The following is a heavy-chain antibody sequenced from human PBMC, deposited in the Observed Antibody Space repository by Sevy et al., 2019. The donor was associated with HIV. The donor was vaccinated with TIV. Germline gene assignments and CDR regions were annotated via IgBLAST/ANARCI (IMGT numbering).Heavy chain of an antibody. V-gene: IGHV3-30-3*01. D-gene: IGHD6-13*01. J-gene: IGHJ4*01. Sequence: GGSLRLSCAASGFAFSTHAMHWVRQAPGKGLEWVAVISYEGTETFYAASVEGRFTISRDNSKNMLSLQINSLRPEDTAVYYCARDGGYRVKWYPLYWGHGTLVTVSS. CDR3: ARDGGYRVKWYPLY. CDR2: ISYEGTET. CDR1: GFAFSTHA.